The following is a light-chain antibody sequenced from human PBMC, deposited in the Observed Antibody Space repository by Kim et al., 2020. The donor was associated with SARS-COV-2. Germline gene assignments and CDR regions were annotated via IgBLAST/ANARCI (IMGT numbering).Light chain of an antibody. Sequence: DIQLTQSPSSLSASVGDRVTISCRASQGISSYLAWYQQKPGKVPKLVIYAASTLQSGVPSRFSGSGSGTDFTLTISSLQPEDVATYYCQNYDSAPRTFGGGTKLEI. CDR3: QNYDSAPRT. CDR1: QGISSY. V-gene: IGKV1-27*01. J-gene: IGKJ4*01. CDR2: AAS.